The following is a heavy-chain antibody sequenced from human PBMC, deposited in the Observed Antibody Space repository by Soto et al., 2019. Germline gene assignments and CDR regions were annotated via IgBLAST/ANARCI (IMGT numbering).Heavy chain of an antibody. V-gene: IGHV3-21*01. J-gene: IGHJ4*02. CDR3: SRATYNWNHEY. CDR1: GLPLEKYG. Sequence: PGGSLSLSCGQSGLPLEKYGITWVRQAPGKRLEWVASTSFSGDYIYYADSVKGRFTISRDNAMHSLYLQMNRLGVDDTALYYCSRATYNWNHEYWGQGTQVTVSS. D-gene: IGHD1-20*01. CDR2: TSFSGDYI.